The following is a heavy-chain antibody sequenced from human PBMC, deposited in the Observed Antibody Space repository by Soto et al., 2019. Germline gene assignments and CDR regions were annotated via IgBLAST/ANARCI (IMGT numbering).Heavy chain of an antibody. Sequence: QVQLQESGPGLVKPSETLFLTCTVSGGSISSYYWSWIRQPAGKGLEWIGRIYTSGSTNYCPSLKSRVTMSVDTSKTQFSLRLSSVTAADTAVYFCARDSGDYQGFDYWGQGTLVTVSS. CDR2: IYTSGST. CDR1: GGSISSYY. CDR3: ARDSGDYQGFDY. D-gene: IGHD4-17*01. J-gene: IGHJ4*02. V-gene: IGHV4-4*07.